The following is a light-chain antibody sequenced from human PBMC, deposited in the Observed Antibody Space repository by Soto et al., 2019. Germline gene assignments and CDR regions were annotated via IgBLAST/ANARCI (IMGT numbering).Light chain of an antibody. V-gene: IGLV2-8*01. CDR1: SSDVGGYNY. CDR3: SSYAGSNNYVV. J-gene: IGLJ2*01. Sequence: QSALTQPPSASGSPGQSVTISCTGTSSDVGGYNYVSWYQQHPGKAPKLMIYEVTKRPSGVPDRFSGSKSGNTASLTVSGLQAEDAADYSCSSYAGSNNYVVFGGGTKLTVL. CDR2: EVT.